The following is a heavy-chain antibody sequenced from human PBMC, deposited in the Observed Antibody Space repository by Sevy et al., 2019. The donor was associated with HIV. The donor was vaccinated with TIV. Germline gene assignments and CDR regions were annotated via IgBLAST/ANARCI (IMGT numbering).Heavy chain of an antibody. V-gene: IGHV4-30-2*01. CDR2: IYHSGNT. D-gene: IGHD4-17*01. J-gene: IGHJ3*02. CDR1: GGSIRSGVYS. Sequence: SETLSLTCAVSGGSIRSGVYSWNWIRQPPGKGLAWIGYIYHSGNTYYNPSLKGRVTISIDTSKNQFSLKMSSVTAADTAIYYCSRDGGTMTTPGAFDIWGQGAMVTVSS. CDR3: SRDGGTMTTPGAFDI.